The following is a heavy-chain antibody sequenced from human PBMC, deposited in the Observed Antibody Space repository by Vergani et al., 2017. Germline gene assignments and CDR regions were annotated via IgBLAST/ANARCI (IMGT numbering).Heavy chain of an antibody. V-gene: IGHV4-34*01. D-gene: IGHD4-17*01. CDR2: INHSGST. Sequence: QVQLQPWGAGLLKPSETLSLTCAVYGGSFSGYYWSWIRQPPGKGLEWIGEINHSGSTNYNPSLKSRVTISVDTFKNQFSLKLSSVTAADTAVYYCARDLYGDYVLWGQGTLVTVSS. CDR1: GGSFSGYY. J-gene: IGHJ4*02. CDR3: ARDLYGDYVL.